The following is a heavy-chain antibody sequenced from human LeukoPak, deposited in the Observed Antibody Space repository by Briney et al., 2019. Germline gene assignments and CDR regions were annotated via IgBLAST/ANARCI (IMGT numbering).Heavy chain of an antibody. Sequence: GGSLRLSCAASGFTFSRSWMHWVRQAPGKGLAWVSRINDDGSTTSYADSVKGRFTISRDNAKKTLFLQMNSLRAEDTGVYYCARGPAANSGNYYVGDYWGQGTLVTVSS. CDR2: INDDGSTT. CDR3: ARGPAANSGNYYVGDY. D-gene: IGHD1-26*01. CDR1: GFTFSRSW. J-gene: IGHJ4*02. V-gene: IGHV3-74*01.